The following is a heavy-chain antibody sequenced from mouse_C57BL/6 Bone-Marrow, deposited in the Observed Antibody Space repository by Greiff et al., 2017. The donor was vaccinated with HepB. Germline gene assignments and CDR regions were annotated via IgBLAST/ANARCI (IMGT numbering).Heavy chain of an antibody. CDR1: GFTFSDYG. V-gene: IGHV5-15*01. CDR2: ISNLAYRI. J-gene: IGHJ1*03. Sequence: EVQGVESGGGLVQPGGSLTLSCAASGFTFSDYGMAWVRQAPRKGPEWVAFISNLAYRIYYADTVTGRFTISRENAKNTLYLEMSSLRSEDTAMYYGARQTTPRYVDGWGTGTTGTVSS. CDR3: ARQTTPRYVDG. D-gene: IGHD1-1*01.